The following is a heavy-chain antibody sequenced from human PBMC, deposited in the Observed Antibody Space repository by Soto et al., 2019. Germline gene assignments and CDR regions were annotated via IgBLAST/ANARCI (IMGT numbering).Heavy chain of an antibody. CDR3: AATVAGPDY. J-gene: IGHJ4*02. Sequence: SAKVSCKSSGGSVSIYVITGVRQAPGQGLEWMGGIIPIFGTANYAQKFQGRVTITADESTSTAYMELSSLRSEDTAVYYCAATVAGPDYWGQGTLVTVSS. CDR1: GGSVSIYV. CDR2: IIPIFGTA. V-gene: IGHV1-69*13. D-gene: IGHD6-19*01.